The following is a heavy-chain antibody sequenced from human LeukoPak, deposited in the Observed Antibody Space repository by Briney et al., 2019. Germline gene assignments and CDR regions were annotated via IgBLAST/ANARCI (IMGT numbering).Heavy chain of an antibody. V-gene: IGHV3-9*01. Sequence: GGSLRLSCAASGFTFDDYAMHWVRQAPGKGLEWVSGISWNSGSIGYADSVKGRFTISRDNAKNSLYLQTNSLRAEDTALYYCATNGGYCSSTSCNDYWGQGTLVTVSS. J-gene: IGHJ4*02. CDR3: ATNGGYCSSTSCNDY. CDR1: GFTFDDYA. D-gene: IGHD2-2*01. CDR2: ISWNSGSI.